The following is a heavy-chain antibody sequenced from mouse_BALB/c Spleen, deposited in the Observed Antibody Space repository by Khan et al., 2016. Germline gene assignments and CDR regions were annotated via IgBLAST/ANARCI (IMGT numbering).Heavy chain of an antibody. CDR3: ATSGNYFDY. CDR1: GYSITSDYA. V-gene: IGHV3-2*02. J-gene: IGHJ2*01. Sequence: EVQLQESGPGLVKPSQSLSLTCTVTGYSITSDYAWNWIRQFPGNKLEWMGYITYSGYTSYNPSLKSRISITRDTSKNQFCLQLNSVTTEDTSTYYCATSGNYFDYWGQGTTLTVSS. CDR2: ITYSGYT. D-gene: IGHD1-1*01.